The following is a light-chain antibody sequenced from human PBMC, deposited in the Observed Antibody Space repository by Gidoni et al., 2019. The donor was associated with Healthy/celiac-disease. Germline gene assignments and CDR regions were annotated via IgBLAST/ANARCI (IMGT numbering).Light chain of an antibody. CDR1: QSVSSSY. V-gene: IGKV3-20*01. J-gene: IGKJ3*01. CDR2: GAF. Sequence: EIVLTPSSGTLSLSPGERATLPCRASQSVSSSYLDWYQQKPGQATRLLIYGAFSRATGIPDRFSGSGSGTDFTLTISRLEPEDCAVYYCQLYGSSPPTFGPGTKVEIK. CDR3: QLYGSSPPT.